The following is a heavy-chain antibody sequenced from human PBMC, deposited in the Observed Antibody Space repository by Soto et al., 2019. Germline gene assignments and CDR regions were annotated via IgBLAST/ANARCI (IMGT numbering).Heavy chain of an antibody. J-gene: IGHJ4*02. CDR2: ISGSGGST. Sequence: EVQLLESGGGLVQPGGSLRLSCAASGFTFSSYAMSWVRQAAGKGLEWVSAISGSGGSTYYADSVKGRFTISRDNSKNTLYPQMNSLRPEDTAVYYCARGARGYHYELYYCEYWGQGTLLTVSS. V-gene: IGHV3-23*01. CDR3: ARGARGYHYELYYCEY. CDR1: GFTFSSYA. D-gene: IGHD5-12*01.